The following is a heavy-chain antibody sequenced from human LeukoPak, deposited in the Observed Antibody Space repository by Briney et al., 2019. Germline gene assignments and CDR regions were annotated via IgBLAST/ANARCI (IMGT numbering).Heavy chain of an antibody. CDR3: AREWQYQFDY. J-gene: IGHJ4*02. D-gene: IGHD4-11*01. CDR2: IYTSGST. Sequence: PSETLSLTCTVSGGSITSGIYYWTWIRQPAGKGLEWIGRIYTSGSTNYNPSLKSRVTISVDTSKNQFSLKLTSVTAADTAVYYCAREWQYQFDYWGQGSLVTVSS. V-gene: IGHV4-61*02. CDR1: GGSITSGIYY.